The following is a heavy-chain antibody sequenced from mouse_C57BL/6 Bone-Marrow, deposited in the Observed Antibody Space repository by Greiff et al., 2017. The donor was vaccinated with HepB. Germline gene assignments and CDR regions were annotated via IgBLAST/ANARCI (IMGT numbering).Heavy chain of an antibody. D-gene: IGHD2-4*01. CDR2: IYPRSGNT. Sequence: VQLQQSGAELARPGASVKLSCKASGYTFTSYGIRWVKQRTGQGLEWIGEIYPRSGNTYYNEKFKGKATLTADKSSSTAYMELRSLTSEDSAVYFCAPVYYDYHYYAMDYWGQGTSVTVSS. V-gene: IGHV1-81*01. CDR1: GYTFTSYG. J-gene: IGHJ4*01. CDR3: APVYYDYHYYAMDY.